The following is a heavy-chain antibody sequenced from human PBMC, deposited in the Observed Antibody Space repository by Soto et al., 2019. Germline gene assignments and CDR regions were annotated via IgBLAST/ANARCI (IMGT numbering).Heavy chain of an antibody. CDR3: AHKGPEDWPLDY. V-gene: IGHV2-5*02. J-gene: IGHJ4*02. CDR2: IYWDDSK. CDR1: GFSLSTSRVG. D-gene: IGHD3-9*01. Sequence: QITLKESGPPLVRPTRTLTLTCAFSGFSLSTSRVGVGWISQPPGKALEWLAVIYWDDSKHYSPSLRSRLTITKDTSKNQVVLTMTNMDPMDTGTYYCAHKGPEDWPLDYWAQGTLVTVSS.